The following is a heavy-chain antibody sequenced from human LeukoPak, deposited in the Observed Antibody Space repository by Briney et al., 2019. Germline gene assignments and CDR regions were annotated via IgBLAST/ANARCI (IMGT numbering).Heavy chain of an antibody. Sequence: GASVKVSCKASGYTFTGHYMHWVRQTPGQGLEWMGWINPYSGGTHYALIFQDRVTMTRDTSISTAYMELSRLRSDDTAVFYCARVAHNYDLLTGYYPYLDYFDFWGQGTLVTVSS. D-gene: IGHD3-9*01. CDR1: GYTFTGHY. CDR2: INPYSGGT. J-gene: IGHJ4*02. V-gene: IGHV1-2*02. CDR3: ARVAHNYDLLTGYYPYLDYFDF.